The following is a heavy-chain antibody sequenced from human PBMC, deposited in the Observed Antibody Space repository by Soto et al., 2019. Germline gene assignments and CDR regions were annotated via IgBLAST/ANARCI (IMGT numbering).Heavy chain of an antibody. V-gene: IGHV3-33*01. J-gene: IGHJ4*02. CDR1: GFVFSDYV. CDR2: IWYHGRDI. Sequence: PGGSLRLSCAASGFVFSDYVIHWVRQAPGRGLDWVAGIWYHGRDIFYTDSVKGRFTISRDNSKNMLYLQMNSLRAEDTAVYYCARDQGGQSGNFIFDNRGQGTLVTVSS. CDR3: ARDQGGQSGNFIFDN. D-gene: IGHD1-26*01.